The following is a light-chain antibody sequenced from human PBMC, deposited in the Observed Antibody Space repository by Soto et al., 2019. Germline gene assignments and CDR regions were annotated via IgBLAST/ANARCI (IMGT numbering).Light chain of an antibody. CDR1: QSVSSNY. CDR3: QQYGTSPGYT. J-gene: IGKJ2*01. Sequence: DIVLTQSPGTLSLSPGERATLSCRASQSVSSNYLAWYQQKPGQAPRPLIWEASTRATDIPDRFSGSGSGTDFTLTISRLEPEDFAVYYCQQYGTSPGYTFGQGTRLEIK. V-gene: IGKV3-20*01. CDR2: EAS.